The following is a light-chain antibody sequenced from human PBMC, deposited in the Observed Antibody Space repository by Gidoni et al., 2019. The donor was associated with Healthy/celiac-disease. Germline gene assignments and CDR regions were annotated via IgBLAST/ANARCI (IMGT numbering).Light chain of an antibody. CDR3: MQALQTPPT. Sequence: DIVMTKSPLSLTVTPGEPASISCRSSQSLLHSNGYNYLDWYLQKPGQSPQLLIYLGSNRASGVPDRFSGSGSGTDFTLKISRVEAEDVGVYYCMQALQTPPTFXQXTKLEIK. V-gene: IGKV2-28*01. J-gene: IGKJ2*01. CDR2: LGS. CDR1: QSLLHSNGYNY.